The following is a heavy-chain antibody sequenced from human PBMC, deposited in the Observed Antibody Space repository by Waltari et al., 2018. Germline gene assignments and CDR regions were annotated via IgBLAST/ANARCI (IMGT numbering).Heavy chain of an antibody. J-gene: IGHJ6*02. CDR2: ISSSSSYI. D-gene: IGHD1-7*01. CDR3: ARDHGRTTNYYYGMDV. Sequence: EVQLVESGGGLVKPGGSLRLSCAASGFTFSSYSMNWVRQAPGKGLEWVSSISSSSSYIYYADSVKGRFTISRDNAKNSLYLQMNSLRAEDTAVYYCARDHGRTTNYYYGMDVWGQGTTVTVSS. V-gene: IGHV3-21*01. CDR1: GFTFSSYS.